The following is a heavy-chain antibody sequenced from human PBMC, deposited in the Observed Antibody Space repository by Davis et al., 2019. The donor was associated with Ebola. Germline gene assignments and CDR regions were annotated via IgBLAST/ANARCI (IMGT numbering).Heavy chain of an antibody. Sequence: GESLKISCAASGFTVSSNYMSWVRQAPGKGLEWVSVIYSGGSTYYADYVKGRFTISRDNSKNTLYLQMNSLRAEDTAVYYCAEPRFGYWGQGTLVTVSS. CDR2: IYSGGST. V-gene: IGHV3-66*01. D-gene: IGHD1-14*01. CDR3: AEPRFGY. J-gene: IGHJ4*02. CDR1: GFTVSSNY.